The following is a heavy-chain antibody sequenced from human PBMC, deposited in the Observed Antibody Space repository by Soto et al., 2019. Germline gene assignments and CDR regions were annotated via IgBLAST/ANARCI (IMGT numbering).Heavy chain of an antibody. Sequence: PGESLKISCKGSGYIFTSYWISCFRQMPGKGLEWMGRIDPSDSYTNYSPSFQGHVTISADKSISTAYLQWSSLKASDTAMYYCARLGFGSSSVWGQGTMVTVSS. CDR1: GYIFTSYW. D-gene: IGHD2-2*01. CDR2: IDPSDSYT. J-gene: IGHJ3*01. V-gene: IGHV5-10-1*01. CDR3: ARLGFGSSSV.